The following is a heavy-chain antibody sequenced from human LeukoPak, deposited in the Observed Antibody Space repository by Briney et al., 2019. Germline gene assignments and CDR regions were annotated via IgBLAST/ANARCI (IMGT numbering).Heavy chain of an antibody. J-gene: IGHJ4*02. CDR3: ARQHSSGWYVFDY. CDR2: IYYTGST. D-gene: IGHD6-19*01. V-gene: IGHV4-61*01. Sequence: PSETLSLTCTVSGGSVSSGSYYWSWIRQPPGKGLEWLGSIYYTGSTIYNPSLKSRVTISVDTSKNQFSLNLKSVSAADTAVYYCARQHSSGWYVFDYWGQGTLVTVSS. CDR1: GGSVSSGSYY.